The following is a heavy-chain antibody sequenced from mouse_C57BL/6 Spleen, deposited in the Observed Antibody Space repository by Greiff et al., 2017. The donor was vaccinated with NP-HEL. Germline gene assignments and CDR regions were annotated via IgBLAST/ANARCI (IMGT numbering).Heavy chain of an antibody. CDR1: GYTFTSYW. CDR3: ANYYGSRYYAMDY. D-gene: IGHD1-1*01. J-gene: IGHJ4*01. Sequence: QVQLKESGAELVRPGTSVKLSCKASGYTFTSYWMHWVKQRPGQGLEWIGVIDPSDSYTNYNQKFKGKATLTVDTSSSTAYMQLSSLTSEDSAVYYCANYYGSRYYAMDYWGQGTSVTVSS. CDR2: IDPSDSYT. V-gene: IGHV1-59*01.